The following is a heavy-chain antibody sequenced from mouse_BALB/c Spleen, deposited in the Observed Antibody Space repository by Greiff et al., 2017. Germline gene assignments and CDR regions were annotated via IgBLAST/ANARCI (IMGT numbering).Heavy chain of an antibody. CDR2: INPNNGGT. J-gene: IGHJ4*01. CDR1: GYTFTEYT. V-gene: IGHV1-18*01. CDR3: ASAVYGSHYAMDY. Sequence: EVQLQQSGPELVKPGASVKISCKTSGYTFTEYTMHWVKQSHGKSLEWIGGINPNNGGTSYNQKFKGKATLTVDKSSSTAYIELRSLTSEDSAVYYCASAVYGSHYAMDYWGQGTSVTVSS. D-gene: IGHD2-2*01.